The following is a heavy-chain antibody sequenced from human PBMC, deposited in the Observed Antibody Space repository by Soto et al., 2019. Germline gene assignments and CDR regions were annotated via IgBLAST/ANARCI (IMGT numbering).Heavy chain of an antibody. V-gene: IGHV1-46*01. J-gene: IGHJ5*02. Sequence: ASVKVSCKASGYTFTSYYMHWVRQAPGQGLEWMGIINPSGGSTSYAQKFQGRVTMTRDTSASTAYMELSSLRSEDTAVYYCARGARAARPPQAYLIWFDPWGQGTLVTVSS. CDR2: INPSGGST. CDR1: GYTFTSYY. D-gene: IGHD6-6*01. CDR3: ARGARAARPPQAYLIWFDP.